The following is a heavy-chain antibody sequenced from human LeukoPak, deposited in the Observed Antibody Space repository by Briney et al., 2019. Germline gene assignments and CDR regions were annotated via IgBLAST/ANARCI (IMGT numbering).Heavy chain of an antibody. CDR2: IYYSGST. CDR3: ARHEGAGAAAGGNWFDP. CDR1: GCSISSYY. V-gene: IGHV4-59*08. J-gene: IGHJ5*02. Sequence: SETLSLTCTVSGCSISSYYWSWIRQPPGKGLEWIGYIYYSGSTNYNPSLKSRVTISVDTSKNQFSLKLSSVTAADTAVYYCARHEGAGAAAGGNWFDPWGQGTLVTVSS. D-gene: IGHD6-13*01.